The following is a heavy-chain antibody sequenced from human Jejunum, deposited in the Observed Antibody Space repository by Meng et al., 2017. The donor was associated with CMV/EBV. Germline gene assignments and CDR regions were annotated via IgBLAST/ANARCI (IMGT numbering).Heavy chain of an antibody. J-gene: IGHJ3*02. CDR2: ISDFGSAI. CDR3: ARQHPNGRFGEPRVSFEN. V-gene: IGHV3-48*03. Sequence: SSYEMNWVRQAPGKELEWVSHISDFGSAIYYAESVKGRFTISRDNARNSLYLQMNSLRVEDTALYYCARQHPNGRFGEPRVSFENWGQGTMVTVSS. CDR1: SSYE. D-gene: IGHD3-10*01.